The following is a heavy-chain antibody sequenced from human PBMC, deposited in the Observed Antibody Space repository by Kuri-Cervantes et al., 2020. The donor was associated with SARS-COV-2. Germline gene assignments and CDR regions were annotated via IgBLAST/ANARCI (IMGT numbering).Heavy chain of an antibody. CDR2: ISESGDIT. V-gene: IGHV3-23*01. CDR3: AKGGVLGQTLHF. CDR1: GFTFSSYW. D-gene: IGHD3-16*01. Sequence: GESLKISCAASGFTFSSYWMHWVRQAPGKGLEWVSGISESGDITDYADSVKGRFTISRDSSKNTLYLQMDSLKVEDTAAYYCAKGGVLGQTLHFWGQGTLVTVSS. J-gene: IGHJ4*02.